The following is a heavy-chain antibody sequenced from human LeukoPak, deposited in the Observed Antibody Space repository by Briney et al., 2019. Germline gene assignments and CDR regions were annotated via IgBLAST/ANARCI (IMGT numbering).Heavy chain of an antibody. CDR3: VRGERGYRYGFEYFQK. CDR1: GYTFTSYD. J-gene: IGHJ1*01. CDR2: MNSNSGNT. Sequence: GASVKGSCKASGYTFTSYDMNWGRQATGQGLEWMGWMNSNSGNTGYAQKFQARVTFTRITSISTAYMELRSLRSEDTAVYYCVRGERGYRYGFEYFQKWGQGTLVTVSS. D-gene: IGHD5-18*01. V-gene: IGHV1-8*03.